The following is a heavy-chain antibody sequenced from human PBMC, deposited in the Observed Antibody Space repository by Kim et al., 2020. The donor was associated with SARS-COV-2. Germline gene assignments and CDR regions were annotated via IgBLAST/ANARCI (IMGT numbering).Heavy chain of an antibody. CDR2: ISVSGNKV. D-gene: IGHD2-21*02. CDR1: GFTFSNCE. CDR3: ARGNPFGDCG. Sequence: GGSLRLSCAASGFTFSNCEMNWFRQAPGKGLEWVSYISVSGNKVNYADSVKGRFTVSRDNAKNSLFLQMNSLRAEDTAVYYCARGNPFGDCGGGQGTLVTVSS. J-gene: IGHJ4*02. V-gene: IGHV3-48*03.